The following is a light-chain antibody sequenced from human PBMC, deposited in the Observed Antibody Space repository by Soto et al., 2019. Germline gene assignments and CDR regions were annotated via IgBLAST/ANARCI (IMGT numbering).Light chain of an antibody. Sequence: QSALTQPASVSGSPGQSITISCTGSSGDVVSYNLVSWYQQHPGKAPKLMIYEATKRPSGISTRFSGSKSGNTASLTISGLQAEDEADYYCCSYAGSSTYVFGLGTKVTVL. J-gene: IGLJ1*01. CDR1: SGDVVSYNL. CDR2: EAT. V-gene: IGLV2-23*01. CDR3: CSYAGSSTYV.